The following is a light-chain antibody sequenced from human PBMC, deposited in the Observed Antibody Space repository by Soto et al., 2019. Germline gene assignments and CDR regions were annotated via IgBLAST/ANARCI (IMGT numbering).Light chain of an antibody. V-gene: IGKV3-15*01. Sequence: EMVLKQSPGALSLYQGDSATLSCMASQSVSNDYVAWVQQKPGQAPRLLIYDASNRATGIPARFSGSGSGTDFTLTISSLQSEDFAVYYCLAYNNGTRWTFGQGAKVDNK. CDR1: QSVSND. J-gene: IGKJ1*01. CDR3: LAYNNGTRWT. CDR2: DAS.